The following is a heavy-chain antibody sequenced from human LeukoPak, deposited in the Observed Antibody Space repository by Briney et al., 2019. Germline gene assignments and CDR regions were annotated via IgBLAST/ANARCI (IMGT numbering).Heavy chain of an antibody. J-gene: IGHJ4*02. V-gene: IGHV3-23*01. CDR1: LFTLRNYA. CDR3: AKGYCSGGSCYPGGFDY. D-gene: IGHD2-15*01. CDR2: ISGSGGST. Sequence: GGALTLSRAASLFTLRNYAMRGVRQAPGKGLEGVSAISGSGGSTYAAESVKGRFPISRDNSKNTLYLQMNSLRAEDTAGYYCAKGYCSGGSCYPGGFDYWGQGTLVTVSS.